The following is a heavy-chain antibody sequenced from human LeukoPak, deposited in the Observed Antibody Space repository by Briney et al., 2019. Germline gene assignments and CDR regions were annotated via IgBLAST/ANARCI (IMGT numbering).Heavy chain of an antibody. V-gene: IGHV3-48*03. CDR3: ARAGDYGGNSDAFDI. D-gene: IGHD4-23*01. Sequence: QPGGSLRLSCAASGFTFSSYEMNWVRQAPGKGPEWVSYISSSGSTIYYADSVKGRFTISRDNAKNSLYLQMNSLRAEDTAVYYCARAGDYGGNSDAFDIWGQGTMVTVSS. J-gene: IGHJ3*02. CDR2: ISSSGSTI. CDR1: GFTFSSYE.